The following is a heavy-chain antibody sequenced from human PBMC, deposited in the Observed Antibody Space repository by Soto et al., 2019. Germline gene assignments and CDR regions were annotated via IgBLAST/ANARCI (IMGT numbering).Heavy chain of an antibody. CDR2: INHSGST. CDR1: GGSFSGYY. J-gene: IGHJ4*02. D-gene: IGHD2-15*01. Sequence: QVQLQQWGAGLLKPSETLSLTCAVYGGSFSGYYWSWIRQPPGKGLEWIGEINHSGSTNYNPSLKSRVTISVDTTKNQFSLKLSSVTAADTAVYYCARGPEADIVVVVAATGAVDYWGQGTLVTVSS. CDR3: ARGPEADIVVVVAATGAVDY. V-gene: IGHV4-34*01.